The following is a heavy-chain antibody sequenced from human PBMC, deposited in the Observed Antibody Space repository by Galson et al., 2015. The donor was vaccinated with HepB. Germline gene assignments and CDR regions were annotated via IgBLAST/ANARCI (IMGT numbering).Heavy chain of an antibody. J-gene: IGHJ4*02. CDR1: GYTFTSYA. CDR2: INAGNGNT. Sequence: SVKVSCKASGYTFTSYAMHWVRQAPGQRLEWMGWINAGNGNTKYSQKFQGRVTITRDTSASTAYMELSSLRSEDTAVYYCARDHRRDSSGYYYPGYWGQGTLVTVSS. CDR3: ARDHRRDSSGYYYPGY. V-gene: IGHV1-3*01. D-gene: IGHD3-22*01.